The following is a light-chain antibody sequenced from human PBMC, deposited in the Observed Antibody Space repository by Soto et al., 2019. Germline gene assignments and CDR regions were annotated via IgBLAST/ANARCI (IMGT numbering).Light chain of an antibody. CDR2: DAS. Sequence: EIVLTQSPGTLSLSPGERATLSCRASQSVSTYLAWYQQKPGQSPRLLIYDASTRATGIPARFSGSGSGTDFTLTISSLEPEDFAVYYCQQRSNWPSITFGQGTRLENK. CDR1: QSVSTY. V-gene: IGKV3-11*01. J-gene: IGKJ5*01. CDR3: QQRSNWPSIT.